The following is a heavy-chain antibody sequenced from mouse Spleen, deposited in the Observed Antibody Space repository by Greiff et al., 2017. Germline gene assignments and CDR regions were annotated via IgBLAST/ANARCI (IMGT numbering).Heavy chain of an antibody. CDR2: ISSGGSYT. CDR1: GFTFSSYA. V-gene: IGHV5-9-3*01. J-gene: IGHJ2*01. D-gene: IGHD2-14*01. Sequence: EVQLQESGGGLVKPGGSLKLSCAASGFTFSSYAMSWVRQTPEKRLEWVATISSGGSYTYYPDSVKGRFTISRDNAKNTLYLQMSSLRSEDTAMYYCARGSYYRYYFDYWGQGTTLTVSS. CDR3: ARGSYYRYYFDY.